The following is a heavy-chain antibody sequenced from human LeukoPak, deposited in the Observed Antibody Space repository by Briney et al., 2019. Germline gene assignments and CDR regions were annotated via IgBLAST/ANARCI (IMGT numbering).Heavy chain of an antibody. CDR3: ARDPYYDFWSGYYRGKGGYFDY. CDR2: ISSSSSYI. J-gene: IGHJ4*02. Sequence: GGSLRLSCAASGFTFSSYSMNWVRQAPGKGLEWVSSISSSSSYIYYADSVKGRFTISRDNAKNSLYLQMNSLRAEDTAVYYCARDPYYDFWSGYYRGKGGYFDYWGQGTLVTVSS. D-gene: IGHD3-3*01. V-gene: IGHV3-21*01. CDR1: GFTFSSYS.